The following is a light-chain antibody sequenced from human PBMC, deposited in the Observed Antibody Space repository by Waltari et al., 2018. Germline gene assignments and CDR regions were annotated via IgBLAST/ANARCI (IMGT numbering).Light chain of an antibody. V-gene: IGLV3-10*01. CDR1: ALPNKY. J-gene: IGLJ3*02. CDR3: DSTDSSGNHTGG. Sequence: SYELTLPPSVSVSPGPTARITCPGDALPNKYAYWSQQKSGKAPVRVIYEDSKRPYGIPERFSGSSSGTMATLTISGAQVEDEADYYCDSTDSSGNHTGGFGGGTKLTVL. CDR2: EDS.